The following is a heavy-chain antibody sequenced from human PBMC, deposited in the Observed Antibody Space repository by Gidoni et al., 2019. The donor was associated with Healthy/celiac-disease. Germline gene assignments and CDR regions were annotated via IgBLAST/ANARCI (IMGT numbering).Heavy chain of an antibody. CDR1: GFTFSSYS. CDR2: ISSSSSTI. D-gene: IGHD6-19*01. J-gene: IGHJ6*02. CDR3: ARDLEQWLGYYYYGMDV. V-gene: IGHV3-48*04. Sequence: EVQLVESGGGLVQPGGSLRLSCAASGFTFSSYSMNWVRQAPGKGLEWVSYISSSSSTIYYADSVKGRFTISRDNAKNSLYLQMNSLRAEDTAVYYCARDLEQWLGYYYYGMDVWGQGTTVTVSS.